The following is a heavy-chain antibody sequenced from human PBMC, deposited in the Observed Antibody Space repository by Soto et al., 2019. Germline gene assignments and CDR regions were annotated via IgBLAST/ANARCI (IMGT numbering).Heavy chain of an antibody. Sequence: ASVKVSCKASGYTFTRYGISWVRQAPGQGLEWLGWISGYNGDTNYAQKFQDRVSMTIDTSTGTAYMELRSLTSDDTAIYYCAKNGQPPYYYYGLDVWGQGTTVTVSS. D-gene: IGHD2-8*01. CDR2: ISGYNGDT. V-gene: IGHV1-18*01. CDR3: AKNGQPPYYYYGLDV. J-gene: IGHJ6*02. CDR1: GYTFTRYG.